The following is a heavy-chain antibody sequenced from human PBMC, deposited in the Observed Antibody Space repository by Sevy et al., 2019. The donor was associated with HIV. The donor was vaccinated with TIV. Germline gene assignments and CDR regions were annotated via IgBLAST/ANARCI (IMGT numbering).Heavy chain of an antibody. CDR2: VNSDGSGT. Sequence: GGSLRLSCAASGFTFSSYWMHWVRQAPGKGLVWVSRVNSDGSGTSYEDSVKGRFTISRDNAKNTLYLQMNSLRADDTAVYYCARDFWSAQRGMDVWGQGTTVTVSS. J-gene: IGHJ6*02. CDR1: GFTFSSYW. D-gene: IGHD3-3*01. V-gene: IGHV3-74*01. CDR3: ARDFWSAQRGMDV.